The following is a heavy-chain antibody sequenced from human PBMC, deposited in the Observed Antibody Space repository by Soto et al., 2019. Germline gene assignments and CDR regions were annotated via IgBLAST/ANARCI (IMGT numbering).Heavy chain of an antibody. V-gene: IGHV3-48*01. CDR1: GFTFSRYS. CDR3: ARGGGCSSTSCYAFAY. D-gene: IGHD2-2*01. J-gene: IGHJ4*02. Sequence: GGSLRLSCAASGFTFSRYSMNWVRQAPGKGLEWVSYISSSSSTIYYADSVKGRFTISRDNAKNSLSLQMNSLRAEDTAVYYSARGGGCSSTSCYAFAYWGQGPLVTVSS. CDR2: ISSSSSTI.